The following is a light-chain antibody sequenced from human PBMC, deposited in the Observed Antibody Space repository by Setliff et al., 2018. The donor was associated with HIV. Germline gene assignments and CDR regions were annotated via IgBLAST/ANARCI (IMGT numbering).Light chain of an antibody. V-gene: IGLV1-40*01. CDR3: QSYDSSLTGMG. CDR1: SANIGAGYD. CDR2: RNS. J-gene: IGLJ2*01. Sequence: QSVLTQPPSVSGAPGQRVTIYCTGNSANIGAGYDVHWYQQLPGTAPKLLIYRNSNRPSGVPDRFSGSKSGTVASLAVTGLQAEDEGDYYCQSYDSSLTGMGFGGGTKVTV.